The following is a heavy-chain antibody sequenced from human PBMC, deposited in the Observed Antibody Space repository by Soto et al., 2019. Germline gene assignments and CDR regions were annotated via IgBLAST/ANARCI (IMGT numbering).Heavy chain of an antibody. CDR3: ASRVDTAMVRYYYYYYGMDV. Sequence: PSATLSLTCTVSGGSISSSSYYWGWIRQPPGKGLEWIGSIYYSGSTYYNPSLKSRVTISVDTSKNQFSLKLSSVTAADTAVYYCASRVDTAMVRYYYYYYGMDVWGQGTTVTVSS. CDR1: GGSISSSSYY. J-gene: IGHJ6*02. CDR2: IYYSGST. D-gene: IGHD5-18*01. V-gene: IGHV4-39*01.